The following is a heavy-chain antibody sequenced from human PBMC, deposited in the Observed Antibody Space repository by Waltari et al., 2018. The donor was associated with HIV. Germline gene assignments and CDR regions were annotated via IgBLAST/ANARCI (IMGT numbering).Heavy chain of an antibody. D-gene: IGHD3-22*01. Sequence: QITLQESGPTLVKPTQTLTLTCTFSGFSLSTTGVGVGWIRQSPGKALEWLVLIYWDDDKRYSPSLKSRLTITKDTSKNQVVLSLSNMDPVDTATYYCAHLSGRGYIFDYWGQGTLVTVSS. CDR1: GFSLSTTGVG. V-gene: IGHV2-5*02. CDR2: IYWDDDK. CDR3: AHLSGRGYIFDY. J-gene: IGHJ4*02.